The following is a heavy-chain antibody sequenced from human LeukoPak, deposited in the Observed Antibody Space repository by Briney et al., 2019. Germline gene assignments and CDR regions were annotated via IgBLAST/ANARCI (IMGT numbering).Heavy chain of an antibody. V-gene: IGHV3-48*01. D-gene: IGHD3-22*01. CDR3: VRHSMTVRFGY. CDR2: ISSSSASM. Sequence: GGSLRLSCAASGFTFNTYSMNWVRQAPGKGLEWVSYISSSSASMYYADSVKGRSTISRDNAKDSLYLQMNSLRAEDTAVYYCVRHSMTVRFGYWGQGALVTVSS. CDR1: GFTFNTYS. J-gene: IGHJ4*02.